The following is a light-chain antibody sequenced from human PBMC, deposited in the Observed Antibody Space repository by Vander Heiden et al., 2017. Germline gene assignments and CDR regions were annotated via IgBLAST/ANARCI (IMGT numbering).Light chain of an antibody. CDR3: QQSYSSPRIT. CDR1: QSIDNF. J-gene: IGKJ5*01. V-gene: IGKV1-39*01. Sequence: DIQITQSPSSLSAPVGDRVTITCRASQSIDNFLNWYQQKHGKAPKLLIYDASKLESWVPSRFSGSGSGTHFSITISSLLHEDAATYFCQQSYSSPRITFGLGTRLEIE. CDR2: DAS.